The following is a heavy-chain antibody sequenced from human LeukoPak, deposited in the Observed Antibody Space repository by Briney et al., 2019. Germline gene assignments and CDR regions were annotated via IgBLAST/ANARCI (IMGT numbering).Heavy chain of an antibody. V-gene: IGHV1-18*01. D-gene: IGHD4-17*01. CDR1: GYTFTSYG. CDR3: AKDCNKDYGVSCNWFDP. J-gene: IGHJ5*02. CDR2: ISAYNGNT. Sequence: GASVKVSCKASGYTFTSYGISWVRQAPGQGLEWMGWISAYNGNTNYAQKLQGRVTMTTDTSTSTAYMELRSLRSDDTAVYYCAKDCNKDYGVSCNWFDPWGQGTLVTVSS.